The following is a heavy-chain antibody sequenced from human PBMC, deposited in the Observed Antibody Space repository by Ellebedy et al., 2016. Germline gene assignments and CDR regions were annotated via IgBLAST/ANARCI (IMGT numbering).Heavy chain of an antibody. J-gene: IGHJ6*03. CDR1: GFTFSSYW. CDR2: VNSDGSNT. Sequence: GGSLRLXXAASGFTFSSYWMHWVRQAPGKGLVWVSRVNSDGSNTIYADSVKGRFTISRDNSKNTLYLQMNSLRAEDTAVYYCARDLYYYVAVYYYYYMDVWGKGTTVTVSS. D-gene: IGHD3-16*01. CDR3: ARDLYYYVAVYYYYYMDV. V-gene: IGHV3-74*01.